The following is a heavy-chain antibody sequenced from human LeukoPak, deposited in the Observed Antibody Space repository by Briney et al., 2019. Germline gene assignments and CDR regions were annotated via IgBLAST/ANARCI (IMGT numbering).Heavy chain of an antibody. CDR3: VKSGLNRFDY. CDR2: ISSDGSKK. CDR1: GFTFSSYA. Sequence: PGGSLRLSCAASGFTFSSYALHWVRQAPGKGLEWVAVISSDGSKKFYGDSLKGRFTISRDNSKNTLYVEMNSLRVEDTAVYYCVKSGLNRFDYWGQGTLVTVSS. D-gene: IGHD2-15*01. V-gene: IGHV3-30*04. J-gene: IGHJ4*02.